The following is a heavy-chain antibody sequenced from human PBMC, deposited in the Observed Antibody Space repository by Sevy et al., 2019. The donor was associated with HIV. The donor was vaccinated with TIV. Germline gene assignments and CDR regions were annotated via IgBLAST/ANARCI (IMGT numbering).Heavy chain of an antibody. CDR2: ISSGSTYT. Sequence: GGSLRLSCEVSGFTFRDFYMSWIRQAPGKGLEWVSDISSGSTYTKSADSVKGRFTISRDNAKNSLYLQMNSLRVEDTAVYYCARDRRNYAGQYFDYWGQGTLVTVSS. V-gene: IGHV3-11*06. CDR1: GFTFRDFY. J-gene: IGHJ4*02. CDR3: ARDRRNYAGQYFDY. D-gene: IGHD1-7*01.